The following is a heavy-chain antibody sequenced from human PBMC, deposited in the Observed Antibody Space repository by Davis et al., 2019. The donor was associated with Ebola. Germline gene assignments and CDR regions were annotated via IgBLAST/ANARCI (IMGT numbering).Heavy chain of an antibody. CDR3: VRDAGWQRLDN. V-gene: IGHV3-7*01. CDR1: GFTFSNYW. CDR2: IQEDGSQK. Sequence: GESLKISCAASGFTFSNYWMTWVRQAPGKGLEWVAHIQEDGSQKYCVDSVRGRFTISRDNAKSSLSLQMNSLRVEDTAVYYCVRDAGWQRLDNWGQGTLVTVSS. J-gene: IGHJ4*02. D-gene: IGHD4-23*01.